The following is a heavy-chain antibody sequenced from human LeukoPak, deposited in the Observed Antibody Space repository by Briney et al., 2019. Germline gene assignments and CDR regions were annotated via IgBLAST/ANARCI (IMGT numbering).Heavy chain of an antibody. Sequence: GASVNVSCKASGYTFTGYYMHWVRQAPGQGLEWMGWINPNSGGTNYAQKFQGRVTMTRDTSISTAYMELSRLRSDDTAVYYCARDSIAARPLGYYWGQGTLVTVSS. J-gene: IGHJ4*02. CDR1: GYTFTGYY. CDR2: INPNSGGT. D-gene: IGHD6-6*01. V-gene: IGHV1-2*02. CDR3: ARDSIAARPLGYY.